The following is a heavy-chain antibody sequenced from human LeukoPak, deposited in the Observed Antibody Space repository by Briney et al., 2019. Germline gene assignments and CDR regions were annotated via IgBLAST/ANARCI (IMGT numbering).Heavy chain of an antibody. V-gene: IGHV3-23*01. J-gene: IGHJ4*02. CDR2: ISGSGGST. Sequence: GGSLRLSCVASGFRFSSYVMNWVRQAPGKGLEWVSFISGSGGSTYYADSVKGRFTISRDNSKNTLYLQMNSLRAEDTAVYYCAKGIAVAGTPFDYWGQGTLVTVSS. CDR3: AKGIAVAGTPFDY. D-gene: IGHD6-19*01. CDR1: GFRFSSYV.